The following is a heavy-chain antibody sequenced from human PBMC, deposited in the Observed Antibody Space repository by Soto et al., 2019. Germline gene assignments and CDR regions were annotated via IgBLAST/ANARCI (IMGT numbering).Heavy chain of an antibody. CDR2: INHDGST. Sequence: QVQLKQWGAGLLRPSETLSLTCGVYGGSFSGYYWSWIRQPPGKGLEWIGEINHDGSTNYNPSLKSRVTISIDTSKKQISLTLTSVTAADTAVYFCARDYGAQYYFDYWGQGTLVTVSS. V-gene: IGHV4-34*01. D-gene: IGHD4-17*01. CDR3: ARDYGAQYYFDY. CDR1: GGSFSGYY. J-gene: IGHJ4*02.